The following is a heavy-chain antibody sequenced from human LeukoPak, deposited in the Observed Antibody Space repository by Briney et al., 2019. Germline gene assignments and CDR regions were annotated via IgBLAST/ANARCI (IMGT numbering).Heavy chain of an antibody. CDR3: ARDSQAPLLYGMDV. D-gene: IGHD3-10*01. Sequence: SETLSLTCAVYGGSFSGYYWSWIRQPPGKGLEWIGEINHSGSTNYNPSLKSRVTISVDKSKNQFSLKLSSVTAADTAVYYCARDSQAPLLYGMDVWGQGTTVTVSS. CDR1: GGSFSGYY. J-gene: IGHJ6*02. V-gene: IGHV4-34*01. CDR2: INHSGST.